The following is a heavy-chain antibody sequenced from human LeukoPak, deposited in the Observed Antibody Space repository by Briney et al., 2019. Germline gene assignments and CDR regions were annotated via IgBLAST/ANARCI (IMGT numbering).Heavy chain of an antibody. Sequence: GGSLRLSCTVSGFTVSTNSMSWVRQAPGKGLEWVSFIYSDNTHYSDSVKGRFTISRDNSKNTLYLQMNSLRAADTAVYYCARRAGAYSHPYDYWGQGTLVTVSS. V-gene: IGHV3-53*01. CDR2: IYSDNT. CDR1: GFTVSTNS. J-gene: IGHJ4*02. CDR3: ARRAGAYSHPYDY. D-gene: IGHD4/OR15-4a*01.